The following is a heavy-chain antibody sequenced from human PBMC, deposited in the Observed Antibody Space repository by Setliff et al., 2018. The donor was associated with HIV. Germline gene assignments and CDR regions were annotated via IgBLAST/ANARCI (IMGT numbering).Heavy chain of an antibody. V-gene: IGHV3-20*04. CDR1: GFIFDDFG. J-gene: IGHJ6*03. CDR3: VRWEQDRLDYYYMDV. D-gene: IGHD1-26*01. CDR2: INWNGHVI. Sequence: GGSLRLSCAVSGFIFDDFGMNWVRQVPGKGLEWVAGINWNGHVIGYADSVKGRFTVSRDNAKNFLYLQMNSLGAEDTALYYCVRWEQDRLDYYYMDVWGKGTSVTVSS.